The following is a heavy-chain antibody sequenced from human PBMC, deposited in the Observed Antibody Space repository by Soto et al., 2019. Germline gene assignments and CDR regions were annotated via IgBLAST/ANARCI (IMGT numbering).Heavy chain of an antibody. CDR3: VKDRMAYNSVWDPFDI. Sequence: EVQPLESGGGLVQPGGSLRLSCAASGFTFYSYAMSWVRQAPGKGLEWVSTIGSVGGDTYYADSVKGRFTISRDDSKNTLLLQMNSLRAEDTAVYYCVKDRMAYNSVWDPFDIWGQGTMVTVSS. V-gene: IGHV3-23*01. CDR1: GFTFYSYA. D-gene: IGHD1-20*01. CDR2: IGSVGGDT. J-gene: IGHJ3*02.